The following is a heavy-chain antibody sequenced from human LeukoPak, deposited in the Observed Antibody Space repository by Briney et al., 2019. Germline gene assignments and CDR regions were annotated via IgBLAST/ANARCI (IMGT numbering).Heavy chain of an antibody. CDR1: GFTVSTNS. CDR3: ARDQSALEC. V-gene: IGHV3-53*01. J-gene: IGHJ4*02. CDR2: IYSDDRT. Sequence: GGSLGLSCAASGFTVSTNSMTWVRQAPGKGLEWVSIIYSDDRTYYADAVKGRFTISRDNSKNTLFLQINSLRAEDTAVYYCARDQSALECWGQGTLVIVSS.